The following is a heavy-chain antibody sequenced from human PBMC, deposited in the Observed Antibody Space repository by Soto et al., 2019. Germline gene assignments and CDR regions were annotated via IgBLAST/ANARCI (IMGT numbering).Heavy chain of an antibody. D-gene: IGHD5-12*01. CDR3: GRDQSGSGYYVDWIDP. CDR1: GYTFTSYG. Sequence: ASVKVSCKASGYTFTSYGISWVRQAPGQGLEWMGWISAYNGNTNYEQKFQGRVTLTTDTSTRTAYMELKSLRSDGTAVYYCGRDQSGSGYYVDWIDPWGQG. CDR2: ISAYNGNT. J-gene: IGHJ5*02. V-gene: IGHV1-18*01.